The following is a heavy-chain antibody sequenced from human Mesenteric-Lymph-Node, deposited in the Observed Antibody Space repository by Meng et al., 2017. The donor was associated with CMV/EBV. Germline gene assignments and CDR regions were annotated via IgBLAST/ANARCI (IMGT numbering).Heavy chain of an antibody. D-gene: IGHD5-24*01. CDR1: GFTVNTNY. V-gene: IGHV3-74*01. CDR2: INSDGSST. CDR3: ARDAGRRDGYNYLGYFDY. J-gene: IGHJ4*02. Sequence: GESLKISCAASGFTVNTNYMYWVRQAPGKGLVWVSHINSDGSSTTYADSVKGRFTISRDNAKNTLDLQMNSLRAEDTAVYYCARDAGRRDGYNYLGYFDYWGQGTLVTVSS.